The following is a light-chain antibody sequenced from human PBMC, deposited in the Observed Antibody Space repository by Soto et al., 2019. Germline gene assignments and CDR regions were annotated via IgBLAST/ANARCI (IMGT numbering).Light chain of an antibody. CDR3: QQYGSSSWT. CDR1: QSVSSSY. V-gene: IGKV3-20*01. CDR2: GAS. J-gene: IGKJ1*01. Sequence: EIVLTQSPGTLSLSPGERATLSCRASQSVSSSYLAWYQQKPGQAPRLLIYGASSRATGIPDRFSGSGSGTDFTLTISRLEPEDFAVYSCQQYGSSSWTFGQGTMV.